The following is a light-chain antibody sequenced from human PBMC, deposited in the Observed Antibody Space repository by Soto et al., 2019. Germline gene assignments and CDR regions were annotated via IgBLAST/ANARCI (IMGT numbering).Light chain of an antibody. CDR2: AAS. V-gene: IGKV1-12*01. CDR1: QAVSTW. Sequence: DIQMTQSPSFVSASVGDRVTITRRASQAVSTWLAWYQQKPGDAPKLLIYAASTLQSGVPSRFSGSGSGTDFTLTIRSLQPEDFATYYCQQANSFPRTFGGGTRWIS. J-gene: IGKJ4*01. CDR3: QQANSFPRT.